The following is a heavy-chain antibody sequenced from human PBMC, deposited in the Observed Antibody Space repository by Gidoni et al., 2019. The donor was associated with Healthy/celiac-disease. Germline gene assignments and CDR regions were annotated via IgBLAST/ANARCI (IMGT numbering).Heavy chain of an antibody. J-gene: IGHJ4*02. CDR2: ISSSGSTI. D-gene: IGHD2-15*01. CDR3: ARPWNGGYCSDRNCYPGYFDY. Sequence: QVQLVESGGGLVKPGGSLRLSCAASGFTFSDYYLSWIRQAPGKGLEWVSYISSSGSTIYYADSVKGRFTISRDNAKNSLYLQMNSLRAEDTAVYYCARPWNGGYCSDRNCYPGYFDYWGQGTLVTVSS. V-gene: IGHV3-11*01. CDR1: GFTFSDYY.